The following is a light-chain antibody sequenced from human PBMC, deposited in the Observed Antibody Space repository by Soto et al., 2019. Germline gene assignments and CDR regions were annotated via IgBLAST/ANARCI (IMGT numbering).Light chain of an antibody. V-gene: IGKV3-20*01. J-gene: IGKJ1*01. CDR2: GAS. Sequence: EIVLTRSPGTLSLSPGERATLSCRASQPVSSSFLAWYQQNRGQPPRLLIYGASTRATGVPDRFSGSGSGTDFTLTISELEPEDFAVYYCQHYEWSLTWTFGPGTKVEIK. CDR1: QPVSSSF. CDR3: QHYEWSLTWT.